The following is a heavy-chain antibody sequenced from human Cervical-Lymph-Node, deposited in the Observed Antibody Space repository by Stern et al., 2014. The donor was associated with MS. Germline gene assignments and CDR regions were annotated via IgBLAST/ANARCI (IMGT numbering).Heavy chain of an antibody. V-gene: IGHV1-18*01. Sequence: QMQLVQSGAGVQKPGASVKVSCKASGYFFTSYGISWVRQAPGQGLEWMGWISADNGDTNYAQNVQGRVTMTTDTSTNTAYMELSSLRSDDTALYYCARDSLIRTFGVEEGMDVWGQGTTVTVSS. D-gene: IGHD3-3*01. J-gene: IGHJ6*02. CDR1: GYFFTSYG. CDR2: ISADNGDT. CDR3: ARDSLIRTFGVEEGMDV.